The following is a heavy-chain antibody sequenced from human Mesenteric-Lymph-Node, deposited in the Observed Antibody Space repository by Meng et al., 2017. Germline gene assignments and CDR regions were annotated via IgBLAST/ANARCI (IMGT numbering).Heavy chain of an antibody. CDR1: GGSFSGYY. V-gene: IGHV4-34*01. CDR2: INHSGST. CDR3: ARGDLYYYGSGSYYSPFDY. D-gene: IGHD3-10*01. Sequence: QGQLQQWGAGLFKPSETLSLTCAVYGGSFSGYYWSWIRQPPGKGLEWIGEINHSGSTNYNPSLKSRVTISVDTSKNQFSLKLSSVTAADTAVYYCARGDLYYYGSGSYYSPFDYWGQGTLVTVSS. J-gene: IGHJ4*02.